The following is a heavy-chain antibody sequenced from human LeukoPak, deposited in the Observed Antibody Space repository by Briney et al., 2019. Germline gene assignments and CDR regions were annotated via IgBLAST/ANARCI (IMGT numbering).Heavy chain of an antibody. Sequence: GGSLRLSCAASGFTFSSYAMTWVRQAPGKGLEWVSTFTSSGGTTYYAASVKGRFTISRDNSKNTLYLQMNSLRAEDTAVYYCAKDGVAPGSGGDYFDYWGQGTLVTASS. CDR1: GFTFSSYA. V-gene: IGHV3-23*01. D-gene: IGHD3-10*01. CDR2: FTSSGGTT. J-gene: IGHJ4*02. CDR3: AKDGVAPGSGGDYFDY.